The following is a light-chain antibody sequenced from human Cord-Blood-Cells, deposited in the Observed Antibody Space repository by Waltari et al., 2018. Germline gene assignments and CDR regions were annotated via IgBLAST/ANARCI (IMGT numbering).Light chain of an antibody. J-gene: IGKJ1*01. Sequence: EIVLTQSPGTLFLSPGERAPLSCRASQSVSSSYLAWYQQKPGQSPRLLIYGASSRATGIPDRFSGSGSGTDFTLTISRLEPEDFAVYYCQQYGSSLWTFGQGTKVEIK. CDR2: GAS. CDR3: QQYGSSLWT. V-gene: IGKV3-20*01. CDR1: QSVSSSY.